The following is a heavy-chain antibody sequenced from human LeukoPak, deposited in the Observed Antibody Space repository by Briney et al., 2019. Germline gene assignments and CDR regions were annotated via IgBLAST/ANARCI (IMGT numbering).Heavy chain of an antibody. CDR1: GFTFSSYA. Sequence: PGGSLRLSCAASGFTFSSYAMHWVRQAPGKGLEWVAVISYDGSNKYYADSVKGRFTISRDNSKNTLYLQMNSLRAEDTAVYYCVQWLVRGGCYFDYWGQGTLVTVSS. CDR2: ISYDGSNK. J-gene: IGHJ4*02. V-gene: IGHV3-30-3*01. CDR3: VQWLVRGGCYFDY. D-gene: IGHD6-19*01.